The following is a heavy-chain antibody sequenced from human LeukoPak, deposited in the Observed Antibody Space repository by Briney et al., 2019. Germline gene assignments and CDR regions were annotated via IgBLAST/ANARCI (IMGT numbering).Heavy chain of an antibody. J-gene: IGHJ4*02. CDR3: LIFPGR. Sequence: GGSLRLSCAASGFSVINAWMSCVRQAPGQGLEWVGRIKSRADGGTTGYAAPVEGRFSISRDDSENTLYLQMNSLQIDDTALYYCLIFPGRWGQGTLVTVSS. D-gene: IGHD3-3*01. CDR1: GFSVINAW. V-gene: IGHV3-15*05. CDR2: IKSRADGGTT.